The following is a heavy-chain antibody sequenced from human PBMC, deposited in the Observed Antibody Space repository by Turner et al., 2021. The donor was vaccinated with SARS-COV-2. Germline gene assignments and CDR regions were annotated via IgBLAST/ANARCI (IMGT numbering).Heavy chain of an antibody. Sequence: QVQLVESGGGVVQPGRSLRLSCAASGFTFSTYAMHWVRQAPGKGLERVAVIWYDGSNKFYVDSVKGRFTISRDNSKNTLYLQMNSLRAEDTAVYYCARDYSSSSYLVSWFDPWGQGTLVTVSS. D-gene: IGHD6-6*01. V-gene: IGHV3-33*01. CDR2: IWYDGSNK. J-gene: IGHJ5*02. CDR3: ARDYSSSSYLVSWFDP. CDR1: GFTFSTYA.